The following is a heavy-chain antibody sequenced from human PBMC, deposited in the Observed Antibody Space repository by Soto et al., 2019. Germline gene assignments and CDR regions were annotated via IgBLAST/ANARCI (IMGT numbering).Heavy chain of an antibody. J-gene: IGHJ4*02. CDR1: GFSLSDSGVA. D-gene: IGHD3-10*01. Sequence: AAELVNATRRVRLTCTFSGFSLSDSGVAVGWIRQPPGKALEWLALIYWDDDKRYSPSLKSTLTITKDTSKHQVVLTMTNMDPVDTATYCCARLSYYATGSQTYDYWGQGTPVTVSS. CDR3: ARLSYYATGSQTYDY. V-gene: IGHV2-5*02. CDR2: IYWDDDK.